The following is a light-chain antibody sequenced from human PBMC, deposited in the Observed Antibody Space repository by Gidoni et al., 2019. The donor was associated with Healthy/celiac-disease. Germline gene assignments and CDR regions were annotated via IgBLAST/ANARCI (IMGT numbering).Light chain of an antibody. CDR3: SSYSSSSPSFV. Sequence: QSALTQPASVSGSPGQSITISCTGTSSDVGTSNFVSWYQHHPGKAPKLMISDVSNRPSGVSNLVSGSKSGNTASLTVSGLQAEDEADYYCSSYSSSSPSFVFGTGTKVTVL. CDR2: DVS. V-gene: IGLV2-14*03. J-gene: IGLJ1*01. CDR1: SSDVGTSNF.